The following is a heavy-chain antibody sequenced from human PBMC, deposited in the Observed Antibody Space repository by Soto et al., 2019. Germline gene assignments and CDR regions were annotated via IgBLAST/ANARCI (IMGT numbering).Heavy chain of an antibody. Sequence: TSETLSLTCAVYGWSFSGFYWSWIRQPPGKGLEWIGEINHSGSTNYNPSLKSRVTISVDTSKNQFSLKLSSVTAADTAVYYCARPRGRFFDYWGQGTLVTVSS. D-gene: IGHD1-26*01. J-gene: IGHJ4*02. CDR3: ARPRGRFFDY. V-gene: IGHV4-34*01. CDR1: GWSFSGFY. CDR2: INHSGST.